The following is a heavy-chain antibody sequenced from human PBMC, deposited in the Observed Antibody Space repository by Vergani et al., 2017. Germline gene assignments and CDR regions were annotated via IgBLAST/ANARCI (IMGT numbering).Heavy chain of an antibody. D-gene: IGHD3-16*01. Sequence: QVQLVESGGGVVPRGGSLRLSCATSGFTLSNYDMQWIRQGPGKGLEVVAFIQFDGSNQYYADSVKGRFTLSRDFSKNTLYLQMNSLRTDDTATYYCAKHFRGWGIDYWGQGTQVIVSS. CDR3: AKHFRGWGIDY. V-gene: IGHV3-30*02. J-gene: IGHJ4*02. CDR1: GFTLSNYD. CDR2: IQFDGSNQ.